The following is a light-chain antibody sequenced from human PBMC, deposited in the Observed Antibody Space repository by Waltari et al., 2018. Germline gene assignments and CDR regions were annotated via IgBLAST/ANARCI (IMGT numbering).Light chain of an antibody. CDR1: QSVSTY. Sequence: CRPSQSVSTYLAWYQQKPGRAPRLLIYAAATSAPGIPHRLSGSGSGTDFSLTISSLGPEDFAVYYCQKYRTLPGTFGPGTKVDI. CDR2: AAA. J-gene: IGKJ1*01. V-gene: IGKV3-20*01. CDR3: QKYRTLPGT.